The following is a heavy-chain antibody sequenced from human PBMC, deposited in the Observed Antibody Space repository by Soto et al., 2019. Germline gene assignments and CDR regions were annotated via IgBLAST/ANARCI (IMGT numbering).Heavy chain of an antibody. J-gene: IGHJ5*02. CDR2: IYYSGST. CDR3: ARVVGSGSYFVGGCLGSPLNLFVP. D-gene: IGHD3-10*01. V-gene: IGHV4-61*08. CDR1: GGSISSGGYY. Sequence: SETLSLTCTVSGGSISSGGYYWSWIRQHPGKGLEWIGYIYYSGSTNYNPSLKSRVTISVDTSKNQFSLKLSSVTAADTAVYYCARVVGSGSYFVGGCLGSPLNLFVPWGQGTLVTFPS.